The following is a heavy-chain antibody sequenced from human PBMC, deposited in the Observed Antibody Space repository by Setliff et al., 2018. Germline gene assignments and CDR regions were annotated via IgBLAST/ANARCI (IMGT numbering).Heavy chain of an antibody. J-gene: IGHJ4*02. V-gene: IGHV4-4*07. CDR3: ARDRGSNDSPEDFDY. D-gene: IGHD1-1*01. CDR1: RGSINSHY. CDR2: IFGSGST. Sequence: SETLSLTCTVSRGSINSHYWSWIRQPAGKGLEWIGRIFGSGSTNHNPSLKSRVTMSIDTSKNQFFLKVRSVTAADTAVYYCARDRGSNDSPEDFDYWGLGTLVTVSS.